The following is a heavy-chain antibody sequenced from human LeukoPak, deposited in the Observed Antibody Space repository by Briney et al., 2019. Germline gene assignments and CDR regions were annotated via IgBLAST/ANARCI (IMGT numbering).Heavy chain of an antibody. D-gene: IGHD2-15*01. CDR1: GYTFTSYG. V-gene: IGHV1-18*01. CDR3: ARDLYCSGGSCSFNWYFDL. CDR2: ISAYNGNT. Sequence: ASVKVSCKASGYTFTSYGISWVRQAPGQRLEWMGWISAYNGNTNYAQKLQGRVTMTTDTSTSTAYMELRSLRSDDTAVYYCARDLYCSGGSCSFNWYFDLWGRGTLVTVSS. J-gene: IGHJ2*01.